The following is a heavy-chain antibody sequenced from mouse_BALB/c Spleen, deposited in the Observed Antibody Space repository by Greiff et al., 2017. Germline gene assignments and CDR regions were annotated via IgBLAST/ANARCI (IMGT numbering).Heavy chain of an antibody. CDR3: ARYQTARATSYAMDY. CDR1: GFTFSSYT. D-gene: IGHD3-2*01. Sequence: EVKVEESGGGLVKPGGSLKLSCAASGFTFSSYTMSWVRQTPEKRLEWVATISSGGGNTYYPDSVKGRFTISRDNAKNNLYLQMSSLRSEDTALYYCARYQTARATSYAMDYWGQGTSVTVSS. CDR2: ISSGGGNT. V-gene: IGHV5-9*03. J-gene: IGHJ4*01.